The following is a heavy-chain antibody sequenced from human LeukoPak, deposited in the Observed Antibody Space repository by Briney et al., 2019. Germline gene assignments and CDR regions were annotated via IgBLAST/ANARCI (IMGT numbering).Heavy chain of an antibody. D-gene: IGHD3-22*01. V-gene: IGHV4-34*01. CDR1: GGSFSGYY. J-gene: IGHJ4*02. CDR3: ASVRGNSSGYSYYFDY. CDR2: INHSGST. Sequence: PSETLSLTCAVDGGSFSGYYWRWVRHPPGKGLEWIGEINHSGSTNHNPSLKSRVTISVDTSKHQFSLKLSSVTAADTAVYYCASVRGNSSGYSYYFDYWGQGTLVTVSS.